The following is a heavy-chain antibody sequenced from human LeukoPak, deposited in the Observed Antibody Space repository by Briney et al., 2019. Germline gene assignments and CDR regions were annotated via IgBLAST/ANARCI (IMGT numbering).Heavy chain of an antibody. V-gene: IGHV4-4*07. CDR3: ARGATYYDTLTGISPFNYFDY. J-gene: IGHJ4*02. Sequence: SETLSLTCTVSGGSISSYYWSWIRQPAGKGLEWIGRIYTSGSTNYNPSLKSRVTMSVDTSKNQFSLKLSSVTAADTAVYYCARGATYYDTLTGISPFNYFDYWGQGTLVTVSS. D-gene: IGHD3-9*01. CDR2: IYTSGST. CDR1: GGSISSYY.